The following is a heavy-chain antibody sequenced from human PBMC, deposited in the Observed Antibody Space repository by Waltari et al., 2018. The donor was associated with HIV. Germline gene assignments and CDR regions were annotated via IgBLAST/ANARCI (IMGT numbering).Heavy chain of an antibody. V-gene: IGHV1-2*02. CDR1: GFTFSDYY. D-gene: IGHD3-22*01. CDR2: INPNSGGK. Sequence: QVQLVQSGAEVKKPGASVKVSCKASGFTFSDYYMHWVRQAPGQGLEWMGWINPNSGGKGYSEKFQGRVTMTRDTSISTAYMELFRLRFDDTAIYYCTRVFRGTINYFDSRLGHWGQGTLVTVSS. CDR3: TRVFRGTINYFDSRLGH. J-gene: IGHJ4*02.